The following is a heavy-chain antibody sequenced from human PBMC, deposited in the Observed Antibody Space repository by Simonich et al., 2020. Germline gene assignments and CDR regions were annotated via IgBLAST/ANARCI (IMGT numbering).Heavy chain of an antibody. V-gene: IGHV3-48*01. Sequence: EVQLVESGGGLVQPGGSLRLSCAASGFTFSSYRMNWVRQAPGKGLEWVSYISSSSSTIYDEDSVKGRFTISRDNAKNSLYLQMNRLRAEDTAVYYCARDSSYYAFDIWGQGTMVTVSS. J-gene: IGHJ3*02. CDR3: ARDSSYYAFDI. CDR2: ISSSSSTI. CDR1: GFTFSSYR. D-gene: IGHD5-12*01.